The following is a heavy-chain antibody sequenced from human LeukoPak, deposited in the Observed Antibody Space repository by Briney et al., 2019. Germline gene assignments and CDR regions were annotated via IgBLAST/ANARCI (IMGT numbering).Heavy chain of an antibody. D-gene: IGHD3-22*01. Sequence: PGGSLRLSCAASGITFSSYGMHWVRQAPGKGLEWVAVISYDGSNKYYADSVKGRFTISRDNSKNTLYLQMNSLRAEDTAVYYCAKDNYYDSSGYLDYWGQGTLVTVSS. CDR2: ISYDGSNK. V-gene: IGHV3-30*18. J-gene: IGHJ4*02. CDR1: GITFSSYG. CDR3: AKDNYYDSSGYLDY.